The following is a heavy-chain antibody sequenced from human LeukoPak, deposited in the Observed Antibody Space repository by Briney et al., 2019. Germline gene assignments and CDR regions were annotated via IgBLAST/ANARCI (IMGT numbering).Heavy chain of an antibody. D-gene: IGHD1-14*01. Sequence: GGSLRLSCAASGFSFSSYYVNWVRQAPGKGLEWVSCISSSSTYISYADSVRGRFAISRDNAKNSLYLQMNSLRAEDTAVYYCVRENHGSFDYWGQGSLVTVSS. CDR2: ISSSSTYI. CDR1: GFSFSSYY. V-gene: IGHV3-21*01. J-gene: IGHJ4*02. CDR3: VRENHGSFDY.